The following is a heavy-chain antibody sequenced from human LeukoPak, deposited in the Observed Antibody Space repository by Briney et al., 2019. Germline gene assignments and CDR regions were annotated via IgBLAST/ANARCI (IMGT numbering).Heavy chain of an antibody. Sequence: SETLSLTCTVSGGPISSSSYYWGWIRQPPGKGLEWIGSIYYSGSTYYNPSLKSRVTISVDTSKNQFSLKLSSVTAADTAVYYCARRRPGIAVAGSHDAFDIWGQGTMVTVSS. V-gene: IGHV4-39*01. CDR2: IYYSGST. CDR3: ARRRPGIAVAGSHDAFDI. CDR1: GGPISSSSYY. D-gene: IGHD6-19*01. J-gene: IGHJ3*02.